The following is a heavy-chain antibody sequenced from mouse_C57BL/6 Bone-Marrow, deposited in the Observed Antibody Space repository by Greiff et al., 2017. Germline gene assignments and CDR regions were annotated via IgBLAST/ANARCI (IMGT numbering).Heavy chain of an antibody. J-gene: IGHJ2*01. V-gene: IGHV14-2*01. Sequence: VQLQQSGAELVKPGASVKLSCTASGFNIKDSYMHWVKQRTEQGLEWIGRIDPEGGETKYAPKFQGKATITADHASNTAYLQLSSLTSEDTAVYYCARSPTGGYYFDYWGQGTTLTVSS. CDR1: GFNIKDSY. D-gene: IGHD2-10*01. CDR2: IDPEGGET. CDR3: ARSPTGGYYFDY.